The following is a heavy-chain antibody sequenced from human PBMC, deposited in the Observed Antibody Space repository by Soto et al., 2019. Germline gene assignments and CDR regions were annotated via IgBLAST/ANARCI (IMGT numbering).Heavy chain of an antibody. CDR2: MNPNSGNT. D-gene: IGHD6-19*01. CDR1: GYTFTSYD. V-gene: IGHV1-8*01. J-gene: IGHJ4*02. CDR3: ARGLDIAVAGPRTGYYFDY. Sequence: GASVKVSCKASGYTFTSYDINWVRQATGQGLEWMGWMNPNSGNTGYAQKFQGRVTMTRNTSISTAYMELSSLRSEDTAVYYCARGLDIAVAGPRTGYYFDYWGQGTMVTVSS.